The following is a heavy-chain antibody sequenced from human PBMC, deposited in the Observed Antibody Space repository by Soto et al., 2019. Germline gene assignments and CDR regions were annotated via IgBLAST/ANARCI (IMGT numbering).Heavy chain of an antibody. CDR1: GDTFTDYY. D-gene: IGHD2-21*02. CDR2: VNPSGGHT. J-gene: IGHJ4*02. CDR3: ARGGHVVVVTAALDY. V-gene: IGHV1-46*01. Sequence: QVQLMQSGAEVKKPGASVKVSCKASGDTFTDYYIHWVRQAPGQGLEWMGTVNPSGGHTTYAQHFLGRVTMTRDTATSTRNMELTRLTSDDTAIYYCARGGHVVVVTAALDYWGQGTLVTVSS.